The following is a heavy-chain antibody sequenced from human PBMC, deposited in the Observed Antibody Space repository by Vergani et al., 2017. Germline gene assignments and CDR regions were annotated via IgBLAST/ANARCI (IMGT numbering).Heavy chain of an antibody. CDR2: ISYDGSNK. Sequence: QVQLVESGGGVVQPGRSLRLSCAASGFTFSSYAMHWVRQAPGKGLEWVAVISYDGSNKYYADSVKGRFTISRDNSKNTLYLQMNSLRAEDTAVYYCTCSGGSCNWFDPWGQGTLVTVSS. CDR3: TCSGGSCNWFDP. J-gene: IGHJ5*02. CDR1: GFTFSSYA. D-gene: IGHD2-15*01. V-gene: IGHV3-30-3*01.